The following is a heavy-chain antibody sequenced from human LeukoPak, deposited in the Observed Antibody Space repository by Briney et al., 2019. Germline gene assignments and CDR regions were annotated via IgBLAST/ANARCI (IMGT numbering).Heavy chain of an antibody. V-gene: IGHV4-34*01. CDR3: ASRGTYYYGSGSYPLGYFDY. Sequence: SETLSLTCTVYGGSFSGYYWSWIRQPPGRGLEWIGEINHSGSINYNPSLKSRVTISVDTSKNQFSLKLSSVTAADTAVYYCASRGTYYYGSGSYPLGYFDYWGQGTLVTVSS. J-gene: IGHJ4*02. CDR1: GGSFSGYY. D-gene: IGHD3-10*01. CDR2: INHSGSI.